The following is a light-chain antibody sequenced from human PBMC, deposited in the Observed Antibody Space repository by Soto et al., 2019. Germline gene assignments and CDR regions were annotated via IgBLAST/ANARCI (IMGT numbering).Light chain of an antibody. Sequence: QSVLTQPPSVSRAPGQRVTISCTGSSSNIGAGYDVHWYQQLPGTAPKLLIYGNSNRPSGVPDRFSGSKSGTSASLAITGLQAEDEADYYCQSSDSSLSGSIVFGTGTKLTVL. CDR1: SSNIGAGYD. V-gene: IGLV1-40*01. CDR3: QSSDSSLSGSIV. CDR2: GNS. J-gene: IGLJ1*01.